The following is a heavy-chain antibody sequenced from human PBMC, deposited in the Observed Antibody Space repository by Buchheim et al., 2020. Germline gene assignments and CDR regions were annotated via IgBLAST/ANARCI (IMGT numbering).Heavy chain of an antibody. Sequence: EVQLLESGGGLVQPGGSLRLSCAASGFTFSSYAMSWVRQAPGKGLEWVSAISGSGGSTYYADSVKGRFTISRDNSKNTLYLKINSRKAENTAVYYCAKCRGHRSYFDYYYMDVWGKGTT. CDR3: AKCRGHRSYFDYYYMDV. CDR1: GFTFSSYA. D-gene: IGHD2-21*01. V-gene: IGHV3-23*01. J-gene: IGHJ6*03. CDR2: ISGSGGST.